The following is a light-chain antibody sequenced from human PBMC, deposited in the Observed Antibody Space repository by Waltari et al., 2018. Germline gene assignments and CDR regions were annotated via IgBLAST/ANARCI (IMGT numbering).Light chain of an antibody. J-gene: IGLJ2*01. CDR1: SGSVGGYNY. V-gene: IGLV2-8*01. CDR3: SSYAGSSNFVV. Sequence: QSALTQPPSASGSPGQSVTISCTGTSGSVGGYNYVSWYQQYPGKAPKLLIYDVNERPSGVPARFSGSKSDNTASLTVSGLQDEDEADYYCSSYAGSSNFVVFGGGTKVTVL. CDR2: DVN.